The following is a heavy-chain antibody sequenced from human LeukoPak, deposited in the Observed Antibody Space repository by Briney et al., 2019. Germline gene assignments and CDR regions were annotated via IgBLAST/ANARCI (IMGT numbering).Heavy chain of an antibody. CDR1: GGSFSGYY. Sequence: KPSETLSLTCAVYGGSFSGYYWSWIRQPPGKGLEWIGEINHSGSTNYNPSLKSRVTISVDTSMNQFSLKLSSVTAADTAVNYCARDSSADAFDIWGQGTMVTVSS. CDR3: ARDSSADAFDI. CDR2: INHSGST. V-gene: IGHV4-34*01. J-gene: IGHJ3*02. D-gene: IGHD2-15*01.